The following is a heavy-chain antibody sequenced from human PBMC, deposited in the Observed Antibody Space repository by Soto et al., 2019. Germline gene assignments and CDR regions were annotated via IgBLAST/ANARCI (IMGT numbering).Heavy chain of an antibody. J-gene: IGHJ6*02. CDR3: ARDIRRQQLVPDYYYYGMDV. CDR1: GGSISSYY. D-gene: IGHD6-13*01. CDR2: IYYSGST. Sequence: SETLSLTCTVSGGSISSYYWSWIRQPPGKGLEWIGYIYYSGSTNYNPSLKSRVTISVDTSKNQFSLKLRSVTAADTAVYYCARDIRRQQLVPDYYYYGMDVWGQGTTVTVSS. V-gene: IGHV4-59*01.